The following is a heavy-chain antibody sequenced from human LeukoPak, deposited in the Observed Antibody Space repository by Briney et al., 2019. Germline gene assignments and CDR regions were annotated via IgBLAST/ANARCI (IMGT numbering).Heavy chain of an antibody. J-gene: IGHJ4*02. Sequence: GGSLRLSCAASGFTFSYYEMNWFRQAPGKGLEWVSYISSSGGTIYYADSVKGRFTSSRDNAKNSLYLQMNSLRAEDTAVYYCARDFVRGSCYYRLDYWGQGSLVTVSS. V-gene: IGHV3-48*03. CDR3: ARDFVRGSCYYRLDY. D-gene: IGHD3-22*01. CDR2: ISSSGGTI. CDR1: GFTFSYYE.